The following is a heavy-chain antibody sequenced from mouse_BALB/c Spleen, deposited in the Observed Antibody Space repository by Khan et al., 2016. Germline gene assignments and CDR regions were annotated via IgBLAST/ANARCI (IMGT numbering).Heavy chain of an antibody. V-gene: IGHV4-1*02. J-gene: IGHJ3*01. D-gene: IGHD1-1*01. Sequence: EVKLLESGGGLVQPGGSLKLSCAASGFDFSRYWMSWVRQAPGKGLEWIGGINPDSSTINYTPSLKDKFIISRANAKNALYVQMSKVRSEYTTLLYCVRLGYYNYLAYGGQETLVTDAA. CDR2: INPDSSTI. CDR3: VRLGYYNYLAY. CDR1: GFDFSRYW.